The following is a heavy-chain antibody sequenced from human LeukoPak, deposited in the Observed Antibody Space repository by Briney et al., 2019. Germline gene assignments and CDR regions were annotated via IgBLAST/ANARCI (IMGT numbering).Heavy chain of an antibody. CDR2: ISGSGVST. Sequence: GGSLRLSCAASGFTFSIYAMSWVRRAPGKGLEWVSTISGSGVSTYDADAVKGRFTISRDNSKNTLYLQMNSLRAEDTAVYYCAKEGYSYGSYYFDYWGQGTLVTVSS. V-gene: IGHV3-23*01. D-gene: IGHD5-18*01. J-gene: IGHJ4*02. CDR3: AKEGYSYGSYYFDY. CDR1: GFTFSIYA.